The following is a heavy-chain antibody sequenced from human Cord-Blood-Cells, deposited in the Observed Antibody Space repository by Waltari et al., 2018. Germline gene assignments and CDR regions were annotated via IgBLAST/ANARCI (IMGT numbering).Heavy chain of an antibody. V-gene: IGHV1-69*12. CDR2: IMPIFGTA. CDR3: ATNPPIYWYFDL. CDR1: GGTFSSYA. Sequence: QVQLVQSGAEVKKPGSSVKVSCKASGGTFSSYAISWVRQAPGQGLEWMGGIMPIFGTANYAQKFQGRVTITADESTSTAYMELSSLRSEDMAVYYCATNPPIYWYFDLWGRGTLVTVSS. J-gene: IGHJ2*01.